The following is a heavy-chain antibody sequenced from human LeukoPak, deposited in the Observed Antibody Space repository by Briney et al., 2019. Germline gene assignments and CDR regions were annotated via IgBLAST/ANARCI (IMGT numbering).Heavy chain of an antibody. CDR2: INHSGST. J-gene: IGHJ4*02. Sequence: SETLSLTCAVYGGSFSGYYWSWIRQPPGKGLEWIGEINHSGSTNYNPSLKSRVTISVDTSKNQFSLKLSSVTAADTAVYYCARSRWFGEFLHSYYFDYWGQGTLVTVSS. V-gene: IGHV4-34*01. D-gene: IGHD3-10*01. CDR3: ARSRWFGEFLHSYYFDY. CDR1: GGSFSGYY.